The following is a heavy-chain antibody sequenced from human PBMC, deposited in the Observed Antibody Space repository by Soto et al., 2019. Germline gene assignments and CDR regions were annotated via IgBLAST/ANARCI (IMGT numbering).Heavy chain of an antibody. J-gene: IGHJ6*02. V-gene: IGHV3-23*04. CDR1: GFTFSSYG. Sequence: VQLVESGGGVVQPGRSLRLSCAASGFTFSSYGIHWVRQAPGKGLEWVSAISGSGGSTYYADSVKGRFTISRDNSKNTLYLQMNSLRAEDTAVYYCAKEGVPTYYYYGMDVWGQGTTVTVSS. CDR3: AKEGVPTYYYYGMDV. CDR2: ISGSGGST.